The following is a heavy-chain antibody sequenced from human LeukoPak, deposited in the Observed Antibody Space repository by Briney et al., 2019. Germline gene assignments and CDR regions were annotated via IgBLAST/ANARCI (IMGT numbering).Heavy chain of an antibody. V-gene: IGHV4-34*01. CDR1: GGSFSGYY. CDR3: AREIRL. Sequence: SETLSLTCAVYGGSFSGYYWSWIRQPPGKGLEWIGEINHSGSTNYNPSLKSRVTISVDTSKNQFSLKLSSVTAADTAVYYCAREIRLWGQGTLVTASS. J-gene: IGHJ4*02. CDR2: INHSGST.